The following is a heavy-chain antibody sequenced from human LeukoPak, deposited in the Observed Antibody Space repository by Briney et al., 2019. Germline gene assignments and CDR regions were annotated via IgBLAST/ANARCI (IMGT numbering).Heavy chain of an antibody. Sequence: GASVKVSCKASGYTFTSYGISWVRQAPGQGLEWMGWISAYNGNTSYAQKLQGRVTMTTDTSTSTAYMELRSLRSDDTAVYYCARKLGYCSGGSCYLCDYWGQGTLVTVSS. J-gene: IGHJ4*02. CDR2: ISAYNGNT. D-gene: IGHD2-15*01. CDR3: ARKLGYCSGGSCYLCDY. V-gene: IGHV1-18*01. CDR1: GYTFTSYG.